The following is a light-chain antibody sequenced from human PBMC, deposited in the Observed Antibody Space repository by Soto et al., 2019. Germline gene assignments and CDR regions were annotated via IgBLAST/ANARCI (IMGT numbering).Light chain of an antibody. CDR2: KAS. CDR3: QQYNSYWT. Sequence: DIQMTQSPSTLSEPIGDRVTITCRASQTISSWLAWYQQKPGKAPKLLIYKASTLKSGVPSRFSGSGSGTEFTLTISSLQPDDFATYYCQQYNSYWTFGQGTKVDIK. V-gene: IGKV1-5*03. CDR1: QTISSW. J-gene: IGKJ1*01.